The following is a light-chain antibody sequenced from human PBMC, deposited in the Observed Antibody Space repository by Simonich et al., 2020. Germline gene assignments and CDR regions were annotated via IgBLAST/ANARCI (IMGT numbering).Light chain of an antibody. CDR3: QTWGTGINWV. CDR1: SGHSSYA. V-gene: IGLV4-69*01. CDR2: LNSDGSH. Sequence: QLVLTQSPSASASLGASVKLTCTLSSGHSSYAIAWHQQQPEKGPRYLMKLNSDGSHGKGYGIPDRFSGSSSGAERYLTISSLQSEDEADYYCQTWGTGINWVFGGGTKLTVL. J-gene: IGLJ3*02.